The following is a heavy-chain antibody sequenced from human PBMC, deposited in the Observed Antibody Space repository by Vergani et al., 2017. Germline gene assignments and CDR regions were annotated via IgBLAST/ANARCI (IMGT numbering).Heavy chain of an antibody. CDR1: GYTFTSYD. CDR3: ARDRYCSSTSCSHRFDP. CDR2: MNPNSGNT. J-gene: IGHJ5*02. D-gene: IGHD2-2*01. Sequence: QVQLVQSGAELRKPEGSVKVSCSASGYTFTSYDINWVRQATGQGLEWMGWMNPNSGNTGYAQKFQGRVTMTRNTSISTAYMELSSLRSEDTAVYYCARDRYCSSTSCSHRFDPWGQGTLVTVSS. V-gene: IGHV1-8*01.